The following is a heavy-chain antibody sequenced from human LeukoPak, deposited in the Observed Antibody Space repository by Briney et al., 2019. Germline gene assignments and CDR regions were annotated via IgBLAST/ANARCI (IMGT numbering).Heavy chain of an antibody. Sequence: ASVKVSCKASGYTFTSYDINWVRQATGQGLEWMGWMNPNSGNTGYAQKFQGRVTMTRNTSISTAYMELSSLRSEDTAVYYCARDVVSFTEGAPSHAFDIWGQGTMVTVSS. D-gene: IGHD1-26*01. CDR3: ARDVVSFTEGAPSHAFDI. CDR2: MNPNSGNT. V-gene: IGHV1-8*01. J-gene: IGHJ3*02. CDR1: GYTFTSYD.